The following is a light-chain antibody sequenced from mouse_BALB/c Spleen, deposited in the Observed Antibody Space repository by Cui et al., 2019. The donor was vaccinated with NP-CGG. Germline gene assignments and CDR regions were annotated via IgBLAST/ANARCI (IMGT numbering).Light chain of an antibody. CDR3: ALWYSNHWV. V-gene: IGLV1*01. CDR1: NGAVTTSNY. CDR2: GTN. J-gene: IGLJ1*01. Sequence: QAVVTQESALTTSPGETVTLTCRSSNGAVTTSNYANWVQEKPDHLFTVLIGGTNNRPPGVPARFSGSLIGDKAALTITGPQTEDEAIYFCALWYSNHWVFGGGTKLTVL.